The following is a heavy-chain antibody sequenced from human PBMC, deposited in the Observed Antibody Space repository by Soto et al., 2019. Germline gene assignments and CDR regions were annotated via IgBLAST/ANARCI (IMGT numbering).Heavy chain of an antibody. J-gene: IGHJ4*02. CDR1: GYTFTSYA. CDR2: INAGNGNT. D-gene: IGHD6-19*01. V-gene: IGHV1-3*05. CDR3: SRVYAGVAGTDY. Sequence: QVQLVQSGAEEKKPGASVKVSCKASGYTFTSYAMHWVRQAPGQRLEWMGWINAGNGNTKYSQKFQGRVTITRDTSASTADMELSSLRSEDTAVYYWSRVYAGVAGTDYWGQGTLVTVSS.